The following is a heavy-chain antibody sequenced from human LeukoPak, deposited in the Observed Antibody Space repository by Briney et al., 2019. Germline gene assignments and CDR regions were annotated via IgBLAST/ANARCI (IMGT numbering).Heavy chain of an antibody. CDR1: GDSVSSNSTA. CDR3: ARGPTIFGVAPGWFDP. Sequence: SQTLSLTCAISGDSVSSNSTAYNWIRQSPSRGLEWLGRTYHRSKWYNDYAVSVRGRIAINPDTSKNQLSLQLNSVTPEDTAVYYCARGPTIFGVAPGWFDPWGQGTLVTVSS. J-gene: IGHJ5*02. D-gene: IGHD3-3*01. CDR2: TYHRSKWYN. V-gene: IGHV6-1*01.